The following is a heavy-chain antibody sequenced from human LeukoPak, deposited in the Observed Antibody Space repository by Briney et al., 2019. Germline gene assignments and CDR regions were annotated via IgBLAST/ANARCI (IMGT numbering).Heavy chain of an antibody. CDR1: GYTFTGYC. CDR3: ARAYYGGNSGGYYFDY. D-gene: IGHD4-17*01. Sequence: ASVTVSCKAAGYTFTGYCMHWVRQAPGQGLEWMGWINPNSGGTNYAQKFQGRVTMTRDTSISTAYMELSRLRSDDTAVYYCARAYYGGNSGGYYFDYWGQGTLVTISS. J-gene: IGHJ4*02. V-gene: IGHV1-2*02. CDR2: INPNSGGT.